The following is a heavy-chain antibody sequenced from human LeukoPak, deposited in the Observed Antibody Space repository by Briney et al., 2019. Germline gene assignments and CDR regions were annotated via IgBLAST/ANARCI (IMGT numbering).Heavy chain of an antibody. CDR2: INQDGTEK. CDR1: GFTFSSYW. J-gene: IGHJ4*02. V-gene: IGHV3-7*01. Sequence: GGSLRLSCAASGFTFSSYWMSWVRQAPGKGLEWVANINQDGTEKYYVDSVKGRFTISRDNAKNSVYLQMNSLRAEDTAVYYCALGVYYFDYWAREPWSPSPQ. D-gene: IGHD1-26*01. CDR3: ALGVYYFDY.